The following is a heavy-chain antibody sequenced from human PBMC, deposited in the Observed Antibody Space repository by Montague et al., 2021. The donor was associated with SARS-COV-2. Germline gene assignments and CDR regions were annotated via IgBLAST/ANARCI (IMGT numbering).Heavy chain of an antibody. CDR1: GGSISRYS. J-gene: IGHJ3*02. Sequence: SETLSLTCTVSGGSISRYSWTWIRQPPGKGLVWIGYIYNSGSTNYNPSLMSRVTISVDTSKNQFSLKLSSVAAADTAVYYCARVGRGSSGYEVAFDIWGQGTMVTVSS. D-gene: IGHD6-13*01. CDR2: IYNSGST. CDR3: ARVGRGSSGYEVAFDI. V-gene: IGHV4-59*01.